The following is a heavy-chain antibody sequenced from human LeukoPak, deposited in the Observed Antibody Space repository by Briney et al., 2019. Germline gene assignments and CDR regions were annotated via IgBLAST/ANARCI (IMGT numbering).Heavy chain of an antibody. V-gene: IGHV3-30*03. D-gene: IGHD2-21*02. CDR3: ARSGAYCGGDCPTNY. CDR2: VSYDGKNE. CDR1: GFTFSTYA. Sequence: GGSLRLSCAASGFTFSTYAMHWVRQAPGKGLEWAAGVSYDGKNEYYPDSVKGRFTISRDDSKNTLYLQMNSLRVDDTAIYFCARSGAYCGGDCPTNYWGQGSLVTVSS. J-gene: IGHJ4*02.